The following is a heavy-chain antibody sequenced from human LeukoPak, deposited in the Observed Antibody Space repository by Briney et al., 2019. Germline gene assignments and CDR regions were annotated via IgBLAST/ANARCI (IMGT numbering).Heavy chain of an antibody. V-gene: IGHV3-21*01. CDR1: RFTFSSD. D-gene: IGHD3-9*01. Sequence: PGGSLRLSCAPSRFTFSSDMNSIRQAPGKGLEWVSSISSTSSYIYYADSVKGRFTISRDNAKNSLYLQMNSLRADDTAVYYCARGQTRYFDWYLGFFAYWGQGTLVTVSS. J-gene: IGHJ4*02. CDR2: ISSTSSYI. CDR3: ARGQTRYFDWYLGFFAY.